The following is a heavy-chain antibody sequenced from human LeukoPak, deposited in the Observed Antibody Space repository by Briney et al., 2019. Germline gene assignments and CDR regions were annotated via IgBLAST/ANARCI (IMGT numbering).Heavy chain of an antibody. CDR3: ARHVGISF. Sequence: GGSLRLSCTASGFTFSGAWMTWVRQAPGKGLEWVANIRKDGTEKNYVDSVKGRFTISRDNAKNSLFLQMSSLRDDDTAIYYCARHVGISFWGQGTLVTVSS. J-gene: IGHJ4*02. CDR2: IRKDGTEK. V-gene: IGHV3-7*01. CDR1: GFTFSGAW.